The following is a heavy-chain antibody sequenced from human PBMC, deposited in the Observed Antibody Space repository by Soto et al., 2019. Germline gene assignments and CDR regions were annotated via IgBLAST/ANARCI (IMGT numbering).Heavy chain of an antibody. D-gene: IGHD3-22*01. V-gene: IGHV4-30-4*01. CDR3: ARDGYYDSSGYRFDY. J-gene: IGHJ4*02. Sequence: SETLSLTCTVSGGSISSGDYYWSWIRQPPGKGLEWIGYIYYSGSTYYNPSLKSRVTISVGTSKNQFSLKLSSVTAADTAVYYCARDGYYDSSGYRFDYWGQGTLVTVSS. CDR2: IYYSGST. CDR1: GGSISSGDYY.